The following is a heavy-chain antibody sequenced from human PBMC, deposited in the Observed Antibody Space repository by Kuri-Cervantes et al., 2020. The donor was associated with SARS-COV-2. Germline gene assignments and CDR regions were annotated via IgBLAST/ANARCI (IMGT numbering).Heavy chain of an antibody. Sequence: GESLKISCAASGFTFDDYTMHWVRQAPGKGLEWVSLISWDGGSTYYADSVKGRFTTSRDNSKNTLYLQMNSLRAEDTAVYYCAKDRVTMVRGAPIGFDPWGQGTLVTVSS. CDR1: GFTFDDYT. D-gene: IGHD3-10*01. CDR2: ISWDGGST. J-gene: IGHJ5*02. V-gene: IGHV3-43*01. CDR3: AKDRVTMVRGAPIGFDP.